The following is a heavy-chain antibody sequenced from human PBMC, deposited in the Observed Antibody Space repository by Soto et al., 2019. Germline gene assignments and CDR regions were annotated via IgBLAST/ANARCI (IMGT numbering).Heavy chain of an antibody. V-gene: IGHV1-69*02. CDR2: IIPILGIA. D-gene: IGHD2-21*02. Sequence: ASVKVSCKASGGTFSSYIISWVRQAPGQGLEWMGRIIPILGIANYAQKFQGRVTITADKSTSTAYMDPVDTATYYCIQSRCGGDCLQSYASYYYYGMDVWGQGTTVTVSS. CDR3: GGDCLQSYASYYYYGMDV. CDR1: GGTFSSYI. J-gene: IGHJ6*02.